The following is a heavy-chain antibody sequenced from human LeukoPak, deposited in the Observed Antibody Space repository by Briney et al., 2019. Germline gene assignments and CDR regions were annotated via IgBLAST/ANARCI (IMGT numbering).Heavy chain of an antibody. Sequence: GGSLRLSCAGSAFTFSSYWMSWVRQAPGKGPEWVANIKDDGSEKYYLDSVKGRFTISRDNAKNSLYLRMNSLRAEDTAVYYCARELLSLDYWGQGTLVTVSS. CDR1: AFTFSSYW. CDR3: ARELLSLDY. V-gene: IGHV3-7*01. D-gene: IGHD2-21*01. J-gene: IGHJ4*02. CDR2: IKDDGSEK.